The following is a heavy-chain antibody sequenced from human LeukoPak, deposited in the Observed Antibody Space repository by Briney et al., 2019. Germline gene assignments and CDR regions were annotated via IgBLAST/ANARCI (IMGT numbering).Heavy chain of an antibody. J-gene: IGHJ4*02. V-gene: IGHV4-39*07. CDR1: GGSISSGGYY. CDR2: INHSGST. CDR3: ARGPDILTGYYPRYFDY. Sequence: PSETLSLTCTVSGGSISSGGYYWSWIRQPPGKGLEWIGEINHSGSTNYNPSLKSRVTISVDTSKNQFSLKLSSVTAADTAVYYCARGPDILTGYYPRYFDYWGQGTLVTVSS. D-gene: IGHD3-9*01.